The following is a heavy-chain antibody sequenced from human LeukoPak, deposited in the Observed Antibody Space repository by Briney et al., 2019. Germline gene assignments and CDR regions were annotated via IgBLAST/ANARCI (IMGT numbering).Heavy chain of an antibody. D-gene: IGHD2-2*02. Sequence: GGSLRLSCAASGFIFSTYAMHWVRQPPGEGLEYISANSYDGSITNYTHAVEGRFTISRDNSKNTLYLQRGSRRAEDMAGYYGARSRYGSTITCYTSPNWFDPWGQGTLVTVSS. CDR3: ARSRYGSTITCYTSPNWFDP. V-gene: IGHV3-64*01. CDR2: NSYDGSIT. CDR1: GFIFSTYA. J-gene: IGHJ5*02.